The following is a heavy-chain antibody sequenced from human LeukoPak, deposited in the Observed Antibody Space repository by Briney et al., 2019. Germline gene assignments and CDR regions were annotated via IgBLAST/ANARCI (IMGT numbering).Heavy chain of an antibody. CDR1: GGSISSSPSY. D-gene: IGHD1/OR15-1a*01. V-gene: IGHV4-39*01. CDR3: TRRANSYTFDY. Sequence: SETLSLTCTISGGSISSSPSYWGWIRQPPGKGLEWIGSIDYSEITYYNPSLKSRATISADTSKNQFSLELTSVTAADTAVYYCTRRANSYTFDYWGQGTLVTVSS. CDR2: IDYSEIT. J-gene: IGHJ4*02.